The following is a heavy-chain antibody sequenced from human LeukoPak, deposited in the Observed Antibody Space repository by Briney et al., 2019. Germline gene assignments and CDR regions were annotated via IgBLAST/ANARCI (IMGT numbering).Heavy chain of an antibody. D-gene: IGHD3-10*01. CDR3: AKDMGYYYGSGSYPPENDY. CDR2: IGGSGGST. Sequence: GGSLRLSCAASGSTFSSYAMSWVRQAPGKGLEWVSSIGGSGGSTYYADSVKGRFTISRDNSKNTLSLQMNSLRAEDTAVYYCAKDMGYYYGSGSYPPENDYWGQGTLVTVSS. CDR1: GSTFSSYA. J-gene: IGHJ4*02. V-gene: IGHV3-23*01.